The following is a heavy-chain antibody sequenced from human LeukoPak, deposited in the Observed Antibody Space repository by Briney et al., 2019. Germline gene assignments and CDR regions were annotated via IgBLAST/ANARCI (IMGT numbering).Heavy chain of an antibody. J-gene: IGHJ4*02. CDR3: ARRSIGAAPDY. CDR1: GGSISSYY. D-gene: IGHD6-25*01. V-gene: IGHV4-59*08. Sequence: PSETLSLTCTVSGGSISSYYWSWIRKPPGKGLEWIGYIYYSGSTNYNPSLKSRVTISVDTSKNQFSLKLSSVTAADTAVYYCARRSIGAAPDYWGQGTLVTVSS. CDR2: IYYSGST.